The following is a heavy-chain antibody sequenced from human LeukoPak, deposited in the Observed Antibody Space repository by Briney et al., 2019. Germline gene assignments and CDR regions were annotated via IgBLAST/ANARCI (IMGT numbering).Heavy chain of an antibody. J-gene: IGHJ4*02. Sequence: SETLSLTCTVSGGSISSYYWSWIRQPPGEGLEWIGYIYYSGSTNYNPSLKSRDTISVDTSKNQFSLKLSYVTAADTAVYYCARERIDGSGSYSQFDYWGQGTLVTVSS. V-gene: IGHV4-59*01. CDR3: ARERIDGSGSYSQFDY. CDR2: IYYSGST. D-gene: IGHD3-10*01. CDR1: GGSISSYY.